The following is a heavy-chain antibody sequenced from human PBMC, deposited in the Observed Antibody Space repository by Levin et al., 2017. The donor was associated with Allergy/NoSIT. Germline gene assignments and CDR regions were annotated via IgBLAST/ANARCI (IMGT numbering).Heavy chain of an antibody. CDR3: ARVGDYYDSRADAFDI. D-gene: IGHD3-22*01. Sequence: SQTLSLTCTVSGGSISSGDYYWSWIRQPPGKGLEWIGYIYYSGSTYYNPSLKSRVTISVDTSKNQFSLKLSSVTAADTAVYYCARVGDYYDSRADAFDIWGQGTMVTVSS. J-gene: IGHJ3*02. V-gene: IGHV4-30-4*01. CDR1: GGSISSGDYY. CDR2: IYYSGST.